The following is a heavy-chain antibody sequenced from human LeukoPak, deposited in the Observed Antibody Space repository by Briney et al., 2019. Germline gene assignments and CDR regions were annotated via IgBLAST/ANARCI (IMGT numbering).Heavy chain of an antibody. Sequence: SETLSLTCTVSGGSISSSTYYWGWIRQPPGKGLEWIGSMYYSGNTYYNPSLKSRVTTSVDTSKNQSSLKLSSVTAADTAVYYCARIYSSGWYGTYWGQGTLVTVSS. J-gene: IGHJ4*02. D-gene: IGHD6-19*01. CDR2: MYYSGNT. CDR3: ARIYSSGWYGTY. V-gene: IGHV4-39*01. CDR1: GGSISSSTYY.